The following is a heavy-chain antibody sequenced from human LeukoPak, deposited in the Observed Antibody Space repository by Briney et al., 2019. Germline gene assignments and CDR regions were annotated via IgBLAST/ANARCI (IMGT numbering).Heavy chain of an antibody. J-gene: IGHJ3*01. V-gene: IGHV3-53*01. CDR1: GFTFSDYY. Sequence: GGSLRLSCAASGFTFSDYYMSWVRQAPGKGLEWVSVIYSGGRTYYADSVKGRFTISRDNSKNTLYLQMNSLRAGDTAVYYCARGDAFDVWGQGTMVTVSS. CDR3: ARGDAFDV. CDR2: IYSGGRT.